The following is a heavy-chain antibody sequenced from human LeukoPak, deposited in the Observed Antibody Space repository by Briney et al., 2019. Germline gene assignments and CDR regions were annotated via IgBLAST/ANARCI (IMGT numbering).Heavy chain of an antibody. J-gene: IGHJ4*02. V-gene: IGHV1-69*13. D-gene: IGHD6-13*01. CDR3: AGLGAAAGTLDY. Sequence: ASVKVSCKASGGTFSSYAISWVRQAPGQGLEWMGGIIPIFGTANYAQKFQGRVTITADESTSTAYMELSSLRSEDTAVYYCAGLGAAAGTLDYWGQGTLVTVSS. CDR1: GGTFSSYA. CDR2: IIPIFGTA.